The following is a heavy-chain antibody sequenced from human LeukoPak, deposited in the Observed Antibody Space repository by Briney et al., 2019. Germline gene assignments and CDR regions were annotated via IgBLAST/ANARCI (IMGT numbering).Heavy chain of an antibody. CDR2: INPISGGT. CDR1: GYTLTGYY. J-gene: IGHJ5*02. D-gene: IGHD2-2*01. CDR3: AIYCSSTSCYSKHSFDP. V-gene: IGHV1-2*02. Sequence: GASVKVSCKASGYTLTGYYMHWVRQAPGQGLEWMGWINPISGGTNYAQKFQGRVTMTRDTSISTAYMELSRLRSDDTAVYYCAIYCSSTSCYSKHSFDPWGQGTLVTVSS.